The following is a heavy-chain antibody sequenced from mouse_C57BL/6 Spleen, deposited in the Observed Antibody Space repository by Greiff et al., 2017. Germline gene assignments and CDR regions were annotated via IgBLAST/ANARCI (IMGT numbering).Heavy chain of an antibody. CDR1: GFNIKDDY. Sequence: VQLQQSGAELVRPGASVKLSCTASGFNIKDDYMHWVKQRPEQGLEWIGWIDPENGDTEYASKFQGKATITADTSSNTAYLQLSSLTSEDTAVYYCTQGGYYAMDYWGQGTSVTVSS. J-gene: IGHJ4*01. V-gene: IGHV14-4*01. CDR3: TQGGYYAMDY. CDR2: IDPENGDT.